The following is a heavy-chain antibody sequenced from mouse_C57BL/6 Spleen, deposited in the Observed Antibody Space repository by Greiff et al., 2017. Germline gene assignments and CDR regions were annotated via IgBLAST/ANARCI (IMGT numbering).Heavy chain of an antibody. CDR1: GYTFTSYW. D-gene: IGHD2-5*01. Sequence: VQLQQPGAELVRPGTSVKLSCKASGYTFTSYWMHWVKQRPGQGLEWIGVILPGSGSTNYNEKFKGKATFTADTSSNTAYMQLSSLTTEDSAIYYCARGEPTIVTTDYYAMDCWGQGASVTVSS. J-gene: IGHJ4*01. CDR3: ARGEPTIVTTDYYAMDC. V-gene: IGHV1-9*01. CDR2: ILPGSGST.